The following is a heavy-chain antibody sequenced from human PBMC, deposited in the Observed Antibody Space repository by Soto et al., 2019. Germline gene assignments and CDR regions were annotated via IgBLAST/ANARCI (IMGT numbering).Heavy chain of an antibody. V-gene: IGHV4-31*02. CDR2: IYYTGST. J-gene: IGHJ6*03. CDR1: RASLNSGAYS. CDR3: ARDEEGNYADYGRSNTYYSRDV. Sequence: TPSLTRTVPRASLNSGAYSWSCICQHKAKGLEWIGYIYYTGSTYYNPSLKSRVTISVDTSKNQFSLQLTSVTAADTAVYYCARDEEGNYADYGRSNTYYSRDVWLQGT. D-gene: IGHD4-17*01.